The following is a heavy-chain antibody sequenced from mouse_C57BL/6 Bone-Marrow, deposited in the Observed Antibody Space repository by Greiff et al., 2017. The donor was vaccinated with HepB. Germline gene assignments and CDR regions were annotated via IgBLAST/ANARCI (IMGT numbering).Heavy chain of an antibody. J-gene: IGHJ3*01. CDR3: ARWGCNFWFAY. CDR1: GYTFTGYW. D-gene: IGHD2-1*01. V-gene: IGHV1-9*01. Sequence: QVQLKESGAELMKPGASVKLSCKATGYTFTGYWIEWVKQRPGHGLEWVGENLPGSGSTNYNEKFKGKATFTADTSSNTAYMQLRSLTTEDSAIYYCARWGCNFWFAYWGQGTLVTVSA. CDR2: NLPGSGST.